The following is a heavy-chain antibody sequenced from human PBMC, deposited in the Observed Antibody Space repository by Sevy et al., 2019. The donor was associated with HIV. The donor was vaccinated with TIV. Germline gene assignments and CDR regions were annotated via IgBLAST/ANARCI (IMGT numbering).Heavy chain of an antibody. CDR2: TFYRSNWYN. V-gene: IGHV6-1*01. CDR3: ARDGLTYGGMDV. CDR1: GDSFSSNNAA. D-gene: IGHD1-20*01. J-gene: IGHJ6*02. Sequence: SQTFSLTCAISGDSFSSNNAAWNWIRQSPSRGLEWLGRTFYRSNWYNDYAVSVKGRITINPDTSKNQLSLQLTSVTPEDTAVYYCARDGLTYGGMDVWGQGTTVTVSS.